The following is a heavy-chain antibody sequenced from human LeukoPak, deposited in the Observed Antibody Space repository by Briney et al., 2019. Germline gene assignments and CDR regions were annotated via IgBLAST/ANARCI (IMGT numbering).Heavy chain of an antibody. V-gene: IGHV3-21*01. CDR3: ARGPETGYSYGWAVYYYYYYMDV. D-gene: IGHD5-18*01. Sequence: GGSLRLSCAASGFTFSSYSMNWVRQAPGKGLEWVSSISSSSSYIYYADSVKGRFTISRDNAKNSLYLQMNSLRAEDTAVYYCARGPETGYSYGWAVYYYYYYMDVWGKGTTVTISS. CDR1: GFTFSSYS. CDR2: ISSSSSYI. J-gene: IGHJ6*03.